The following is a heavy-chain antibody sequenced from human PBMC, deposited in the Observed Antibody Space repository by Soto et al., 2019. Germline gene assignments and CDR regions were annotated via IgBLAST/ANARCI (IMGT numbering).Heavy chain of an antibody. CDR2: INHSGST. J-gene: IGHJ4*02. Sequence: QVQLQQWGAGLLKPSETLSLTCAVYGGSFSGYYWSWIRQPPGKGLEWIGEINHSGSTNYNPSLKSRVTISVDTSQNQFSLKLSSVTAADTAVYYCARWDVAGILRDFDYWGQGTLVTVSS. V-gene: IGHV4-34*01. D-gene: IGHD6-19*01. CDR3: ARWDVAGILRDFDY. CDR1: GGSFSGYY.